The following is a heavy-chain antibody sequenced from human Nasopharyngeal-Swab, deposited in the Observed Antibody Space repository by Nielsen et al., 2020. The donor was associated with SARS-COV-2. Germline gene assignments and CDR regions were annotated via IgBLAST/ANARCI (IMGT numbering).Heavy chain of an antibody. D-gene: IGHD2-2*01. J-gene: IGHJ4*02. V-gene: IGHV4-34*01. Sequence: WIRQPPGKGLEWIGEINHSGSTNYDPSLKSRVTISVDTSKNQFSLKLSSVTAADTAVYHCARADYQLDYWGQGTLVTVSS. CDR3: ARADYQLDY. CDR2: INHSGST.